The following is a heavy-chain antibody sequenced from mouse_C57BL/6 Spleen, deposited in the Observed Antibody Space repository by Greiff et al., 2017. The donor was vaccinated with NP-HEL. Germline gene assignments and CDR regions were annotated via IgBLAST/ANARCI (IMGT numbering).Heavy chain of an antibody. J-gene: IGHJ1*03. CDR3: ARITTVVARYFDV. CDR2: IDPSDSYT. V-gene: IGHV1-69*01. D-gene: IGHD1-1*01. CDR1: GYTFTSYW. Sequence: VQLQQPGAELVMPGASVTLSCKASGYTFTSYWMHWVKHRPGQGLAWIGEIDPSDSYTNSNQKFKGKSTLTVDKSASTAYMQLSSLTSEDSAVYYCARITTVVARYFDVWGTGTTVTVSS.